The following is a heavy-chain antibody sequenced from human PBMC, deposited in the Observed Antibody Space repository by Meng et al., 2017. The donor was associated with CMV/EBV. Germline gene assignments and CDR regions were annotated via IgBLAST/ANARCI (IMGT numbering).Heavy chain of an antibody. CDR1: GGSFSGYY. Sequence: VLLQQGGGVRLKPPEPPSPTCGVDGGSFSGYYWSWIRQPPGKGLEWIGEINHSGSTNYNPSLKSRVTISVDTSKNQFSLKLSSVTAADTAVYYCARRDYSNHYYFDYWGQGTLVTVSS. V-gene: IGHV4-34*01. CDR2: INHSGST. CDR3: ARRDYSNHYYFDY. D-gene: IGHD4-11*01. J-gene: IGHJ4*02.